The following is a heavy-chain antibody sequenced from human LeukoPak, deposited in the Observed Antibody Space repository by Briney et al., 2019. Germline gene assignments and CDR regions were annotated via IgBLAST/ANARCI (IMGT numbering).Heavy chain of an antibody. V-gene: IGHV4-39*01. CDR3: ARHVVGASYYFDY. D-gene: IGHD4/OR15-4a*01. J-gene: IGHJ4*02. CDR1: FGSISSRFYY. CDR2: IDYSGST. Sequence: SETLSLTCTVSFGSISSRFYYWGWIREPPGKGLEWIGSIDYSGSTYYNPSLKSRVTISVDTSKNQFSLKLRSVTAADTAVYYCARHVVGASYYFDYWGQGTLVTVSS.